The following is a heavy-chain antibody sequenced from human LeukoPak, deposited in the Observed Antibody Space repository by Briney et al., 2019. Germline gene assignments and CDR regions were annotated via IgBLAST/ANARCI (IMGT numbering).Heavy chain of an antibody. V-gene: IGHV3-74*01. CDR2: INSDGSST. CDR3: ASDGAADNWFDP. D-gene: IGHD6-13*01. J-gene: IGHJ5*02. CDR1: GFTFSSYW. Sequence: EGSLRLSCAASGFTFSSYWRHWVRQAPGKGLVWISRINSDGSSTSYADSVKGRFTISRDNAKNTLYLQMNSLRAEDTAVYYCASDGAADNWFDPWGQGTLVTVSS.